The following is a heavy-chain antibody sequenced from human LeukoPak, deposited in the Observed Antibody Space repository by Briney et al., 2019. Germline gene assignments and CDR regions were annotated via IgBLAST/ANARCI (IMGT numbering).Heavy chain of an antibody. V-gene: IGHV3-23*01. CDR3: AKGYSSGWVLSYFDY. J-gene: IGHJ4*02. D-gene: IGHD6-19*01. CDR1: GFTFSSYG. Sequence: GGTLRLSCAASGFTFSSYGMSWARQAPGKGLEWVSALSGSAGTTHYADSVKGRFTISRDNSKNTLYLQMNSLRAEDTAVYYCAKGYSSGWVLSYFDYWGQGTLVSVSS. CDR2: LSGSAGTT.